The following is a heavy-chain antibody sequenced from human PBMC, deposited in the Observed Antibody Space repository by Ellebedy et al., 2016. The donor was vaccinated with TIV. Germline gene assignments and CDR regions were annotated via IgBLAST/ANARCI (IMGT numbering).Heavy chain of an antibody. V-gene: IGHV3-48*01. J-gene: IGHJ4*02. Sequence: GESLKISCAASGFTFSSYSMNWVRQAPGKGLEWVSYISRTSNFIYYADSVKGRFTISRDDSKNMVYLQMNRLRVEDTAIYYCAKGDYWGQGTPVTVSS. CDR1: GFTFSSYS. CDR3: AKGDY. CDR2: ISRTSNFI.